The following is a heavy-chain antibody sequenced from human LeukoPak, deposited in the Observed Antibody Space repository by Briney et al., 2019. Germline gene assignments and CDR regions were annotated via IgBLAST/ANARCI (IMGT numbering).Heavy chain of an antibody. CDR1: GFTFSSYS. CDR3: ARDYYGSDESYYYMDV. CDR2: ISSSSGYI. J-gene: IGHJ6*03. D-gene: IGHD3-10*01. V-gene: IGHV3-21*01. Sequence: GGSLRLSCAASGFTFSSYSMNWVRQAPGKGLEWVSSISSSSGYIYYADSVKGRFTISRDNAKNSLYLQMSSLRAEDTAVYYCARDYYGSDESYYYMDVWGKGTTVTISS.